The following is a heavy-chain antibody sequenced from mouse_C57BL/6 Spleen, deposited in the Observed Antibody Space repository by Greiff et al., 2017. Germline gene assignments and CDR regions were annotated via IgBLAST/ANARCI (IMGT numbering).Heavy chain of an antibody. Sequence: EVQLQQSGPELVKPGASVKISCKASGYTFTDYYMNWVKQSQGKSLEWIGDINPNNGGTSYNQKFKGKATLTVDKSSSTAYMKLRSLTSEDSAVYYCAKGDEYYVSRYADWGQGTIVTVSA. D-gene: IGHD2-3*01. CDR3: AKGDEYYVSRYAD. CDR2: INPNNGGT. CDR1: GYTFTDYY. V-gene: IGHV1-26*01. J-gene: IGHJ3*01.